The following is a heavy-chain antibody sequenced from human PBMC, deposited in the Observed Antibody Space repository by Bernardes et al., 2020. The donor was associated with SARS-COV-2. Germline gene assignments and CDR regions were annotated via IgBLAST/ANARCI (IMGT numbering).Heavy chain of an antibody. CDR3: VGDYDYGGGFDY. Sequence: SQTLSLTCAISGDRVSSINAAWNWIRQSPSRGLEWLGRTYYRSHWYEEYADSVKSRITINADTSKNQFFLHLNSVTPEDTAIYYCVGDYDYGGGFDYWGQGTLVTVSS. J-gene: IGHJ4*02. CDR1: GDRVSSINAA. CDR2: TYYRSHWYE. V-gene: IGHV6-1*01. D-gene: IGHD4-17*01.